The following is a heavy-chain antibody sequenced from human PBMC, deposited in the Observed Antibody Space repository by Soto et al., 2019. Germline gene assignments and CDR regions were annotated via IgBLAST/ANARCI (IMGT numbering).Heavy chain of an antibody. CDR1: GYTFTSYG. Sequence: GASVKVSCEASGYTFTSYGISWVRQAPGQGLEWMGWISAYNGNTNYAQKLQGRVTMTTDTSTSTAYMELRSLRSDDTAVYYCARDYGLRGYYDSSGYCDYWGQGTLVTVSS. CDR3: ARDYGLRGYYDSSGYCDY. V-gene: IGHV1-18*01. J-gene: IGHJ4*02. D-gene: IGHD3-22*01. CDR2: ISAYNGNT.